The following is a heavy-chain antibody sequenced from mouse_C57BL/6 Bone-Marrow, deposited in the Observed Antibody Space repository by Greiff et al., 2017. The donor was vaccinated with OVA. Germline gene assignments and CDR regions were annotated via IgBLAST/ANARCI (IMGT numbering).Heavy chain of an antibody. V-gene: IGHV14-3*01. D-gene: IGHD1-1*01. J-gene: IGHJ1*03. CDR2: IDPANGNT. Sequence: VQLQQSVAELVRPGASVKLSCTASGFNIKNTYMHWVKQRPEQGLEWIGRIDPANGNTKYAPKFQGKATITADTSSNTDYLQLSSLTSEDTAIYYCARELDYYGSSPYWYFDVWGTGTAVTVSS. CDR3: ARELDYYGSSPYWYFDV. CDR1: GFNIKNTY.